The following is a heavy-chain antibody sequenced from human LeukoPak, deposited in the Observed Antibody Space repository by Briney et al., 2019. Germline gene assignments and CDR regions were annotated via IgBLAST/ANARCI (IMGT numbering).Heavy chain of an antibody. CDR1: GFIFSDHY. Sequence: GGSLRLSCAASGFIFSDHYVDWVRQAPGKGLGWIGRITKKANTYTTEYAVSVRGRFTISRDDSKSSLFLQMNRLRTDDTAVYYCARASPPGYGSPFDYWGQGTLVTVSS. V-gene: IGHV3-72*01. CDR3: ARASPPGYGSPFDY. D-gene: IGHD2-15*01. CDR2: ITKKANTYTT. J-gene: IGHJ4*02.